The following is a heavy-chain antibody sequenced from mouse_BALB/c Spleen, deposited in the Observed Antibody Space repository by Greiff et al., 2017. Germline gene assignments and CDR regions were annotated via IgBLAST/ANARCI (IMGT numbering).Heavy chain of an antibody. Sequence: QVQLQQSGPGLVAPSQSLSITCTVSGFSLTGYGVNWVRQPPGKGLEWLGMIWGDGSTDYNSALKSRLSISKDNSKSQVFLKMNSLQTDDTARYYCARGDYGSSYEGYYAMDYWGQGTSVTVSS. CDR2: IWGDGST. CDR3: ARGDYGSSYEGYYAMDY. V-gene: IGHV2-6-7*01. J-gene: IGHJ4*01. D-gene: IGHD1-1*01. CDR1: GFSLTGYG.